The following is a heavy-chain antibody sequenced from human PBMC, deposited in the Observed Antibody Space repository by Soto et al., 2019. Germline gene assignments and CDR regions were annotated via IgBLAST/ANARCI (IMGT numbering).Heavy chain of an antibody. CDR1: GGSITSDY. CDR2: IYYSGSA. J-gene: IGHJ5*02. Sequence: PSETLSLTCTVSGGSITSDYCTWIRQPPGRGLEWIVYIYYSGSARYNPSLRSRVTIAVDTSRKYFSLKLTSVTAAATAMYYCARRLGPRTRFDPWGQGTLVTGS. CDR3: ARRLGPRTRFDP. V-gene: IGHV4-59*08. D-gene: IGHD3-16*01.